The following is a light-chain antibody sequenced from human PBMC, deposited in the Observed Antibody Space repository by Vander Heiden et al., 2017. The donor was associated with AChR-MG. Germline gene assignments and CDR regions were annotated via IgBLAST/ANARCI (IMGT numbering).Light chain of an antibody. V-gene: IGLV2-14*03. Sequence: QSAVTQPASVSGSPGQSVTIACTGTSSDVGGYDFVSWYQQHSGKAPKLLIYDVYNRPSGVSNRFSGSKSGNTASLTISGLQAEDEADYYCSSCTTTNTLIFGGGTKLTVL. J-gene: IGLJ2*01. CDR3: SSCTTTNTLI. CDR1: SSDVGGYDF. CDR2: DVY.